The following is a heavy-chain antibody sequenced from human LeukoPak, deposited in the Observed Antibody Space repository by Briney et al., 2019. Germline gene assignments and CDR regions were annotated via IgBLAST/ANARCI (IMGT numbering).Heavy chain of an antibody. CDR3: VNYYGSGSYFSVYYGMDV. CDR2: ISSNGGST. D-gene: IGHD3-10*01. Sequence: GGSLRLSCSASGFTFSSYAMHWVRQAPGKGLEYVSAISSNGGSTYYADSVKGRFTISRDNSKNTLYLQISSLRAEDTAVYYCVNYYGSGSYFSVYYGMDVWGQGTTVTVSS. J-gene: IGHJ6*02. V-gene: IGHV3-64D*06. CDR1: GFTFSSYA.